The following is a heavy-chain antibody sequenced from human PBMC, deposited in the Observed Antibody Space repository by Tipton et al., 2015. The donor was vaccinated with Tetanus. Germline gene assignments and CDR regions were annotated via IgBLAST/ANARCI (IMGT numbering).Heavy chain of an antibody. CDR2: IRQDGDEK. V-gene: IGHV3-7*04. D-gene: IGHD2-15*01. CDR1: GFTFSHHW. J-gene: IGHJ4*02. Sequence: SLRLSCEGSGFTFSHHWMSWVRQAPGKGLEWVANIRQDGDEKNYVDSVKGRFIISRDNTKSSVHLQMNSLREDDTAVYYCVRGYSGDAFWGQGTRVTVSS. CDR3: VRGYSGDAF.